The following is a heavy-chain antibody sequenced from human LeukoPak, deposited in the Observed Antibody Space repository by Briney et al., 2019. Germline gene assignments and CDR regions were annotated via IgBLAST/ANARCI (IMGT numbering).Heavy chain of an antibody. CDR2: IYYSGST. V-gene: IGHV4-61*01. CDR3: ARGQRKRGSSWYDTIYYFDY. J-gene: IGHJ4*02. CDR1: GGSVSSGSYY. Sequence: SEPLSLTCTVSGGSVSSGSYYWSWIRQPPGKGLEWIGYIYYSGSTNYNPSLKSRVTISVDTSKNQFSLKLSSVTAADTAVYYCARGQRKRGSSWYDTIYYFDYWGQGTLVTVSS. D-gene: IGHD6-13*01.